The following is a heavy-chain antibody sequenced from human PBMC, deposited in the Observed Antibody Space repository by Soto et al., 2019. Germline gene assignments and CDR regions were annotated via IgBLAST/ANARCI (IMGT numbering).Heavy chain of an antibody. Sequence: QVQLQESGPGLVKPSGTLSLTCAVSGDSVSSPYWWCWVRQPPGKGLEWIGEVFHTGTTSYNPSLRSRVTISVDKSNNQFSLDLSSVTAADTAVYYCARSAGWYAVHSWGPGTLVVVSS. CDR3: ARSAGWYAVHS. J-gene: IGHJ4*02. CDR2: VFHTGTT. V-gene: IGHV4-4*02. D-gene: IGHD6-19*01. CDR1: GDSVSSPYW.